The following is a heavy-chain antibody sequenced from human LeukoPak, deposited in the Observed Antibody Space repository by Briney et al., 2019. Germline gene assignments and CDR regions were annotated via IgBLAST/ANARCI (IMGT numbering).Heavy chain of an antibody. CDR3: ARPLRSYDNHYFFDY. Sequence: GGSLRLSRAASGFTFSSYSMHWVRQPPGKGLEGVSSISSCSSYIYYADSVKGRFTISRDNAKNSLYLQMNSLRAEDTAVYYCARPLRSYDNHYFFDYWGQGTLVTVSS. D-gene: IGHD3-10*01. J-gene: IGHJ4*02. CDR1: GFTFSSYS. CDR2: ISSCSSYI. V-gene: IGHV3-21*01.